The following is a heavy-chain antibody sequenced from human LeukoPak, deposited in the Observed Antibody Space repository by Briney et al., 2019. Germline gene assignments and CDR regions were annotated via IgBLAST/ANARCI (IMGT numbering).Heavy chain of an antibody. J-gene: IGHJ4*02. CDR1: GGSFSGYY. CDR2: INWNGGST. Sequence: ETLSLTCAVYGGSFSGYYWSWIRQPPGKGLEWVSGINWNGGSTGYADSVKGRFTISRDNAKNSLYLQMNSLRAEDTALYYCARDGYYYGSGSSIVDYWGQGTLVTVSS. V-gene: IGHV3-20*04. D-gene: IGHD3-10*01. CDR3: ARDGYYYGSGSSIVDY.